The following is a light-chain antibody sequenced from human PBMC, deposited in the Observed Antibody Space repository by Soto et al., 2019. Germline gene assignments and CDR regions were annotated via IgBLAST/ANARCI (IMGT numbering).Light chain of an antibody. CDR2: EVS. Sequence: QSALTQPASVSGSPGQSITISCTGTSSDVGGYNYVSWYQQDPGKAPKLMIYEVSYRPSGVSNRFSASKSGNTASLTISGLQVEDEADYYCNSYTTSGTLVFGTGTKLTVL. V-gene: IGLV2-14*01. CDR1: SSDVGGYNY. CDR3: NSYTTSGTLV. J-gene: IGLJ1*01.